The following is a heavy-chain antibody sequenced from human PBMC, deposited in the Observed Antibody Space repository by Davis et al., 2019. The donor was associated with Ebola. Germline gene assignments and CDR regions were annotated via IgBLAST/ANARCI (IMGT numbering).Heavy chain of an antibody. CDR1: GGSFSGYY. V-gene: IGHV4-34*01. J-gene: IGHJ4*02. CDR2: IYYSGST. CDR3: AMRRNTMVRGIIEFDY. Sequence: SETLSLTCAVYGGSFSGYYWSWIRQPPGKGLEWIGSIYYSGSTYYNPSLKNRVTISEDTSKNQFSLKLSSVTAADTAVYYCAMRRNTMVRGIIEFDYWGQGTLVTVSS. D-gene: IGHD3-10*01.